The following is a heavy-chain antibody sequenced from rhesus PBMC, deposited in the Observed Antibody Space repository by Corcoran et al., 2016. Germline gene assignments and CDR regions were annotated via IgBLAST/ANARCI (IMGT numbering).Heavy chain of an antibody. D-gene: IGHD6-25*01. CDR1: GFTFSDHY. CDR2: IKKKAKDGSA. V-gene: IGHV3S22*01. Sequence: EMQLVESGGGLVQPGGSLRLSCAASGFTFSDHYMAWFRQAPGRGPEWVCFIKKKAKDGSAEYAATGKGRFTISRDDSKNVTYLQMISLKTEDTAVYYCTTYLLYSGSSDEYFEFWGQGALVTVSS. CDR3: TTYLLYSGSSDEYFEF. J-gene: IGHJ1*01.